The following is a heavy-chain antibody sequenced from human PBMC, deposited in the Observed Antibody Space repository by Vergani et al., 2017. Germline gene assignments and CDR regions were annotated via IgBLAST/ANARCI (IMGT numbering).Heavy chain of an antibody. CDR3: AKDMGYCSSTSCHNLYYYYGMDV. Sequence: QVQLVESGGGVVQPGRSLRLSCAASGFTFSSYGMHWVRQAPGKGLEWVAVISYDGSNKYYADSVKGRFTISRDNSKNTLYLQMNSLRAEDTAVYYCAKDMGYCSSTSCHNLYYYYGMDVWGQGTTVTVSS. CDR1: GFTFSSYG. D-gene: IGHD2-2*02. J-gene: IGHJ6*02. V-gene: IGHV3-30*18. CDR2: ISYDGSNK.